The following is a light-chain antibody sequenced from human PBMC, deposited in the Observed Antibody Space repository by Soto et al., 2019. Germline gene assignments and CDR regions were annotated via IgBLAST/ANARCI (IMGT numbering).Light chain of an antibody. V-gene: IGKV3-20*01. Sequence: ALTQSPGSLSSSPGERATLSCRASQSVSSNYLAWYQQKPGQAPRLLIYGASSRATGIPDRFSGSGSGTDFTLTINRLEPDDFAVYYCQQYGSSRWTFGQGTKVDIK. J-gene: IGKJ1*01. CDR2: GAS. CDR3: QQYGSSRWT. CDR1: QSVSSNY.